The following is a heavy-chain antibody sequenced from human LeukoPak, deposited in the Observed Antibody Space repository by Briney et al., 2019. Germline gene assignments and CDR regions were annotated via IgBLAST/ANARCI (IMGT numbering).Heavy chain of an antibody. J-gene: IGHJ5*02. CDR3: ARLPTVASLGWFDP. D-gene: IGHD3-3*02. CDR1: GYSISSGYY. CDR2: MYHTGST. V-gene: IGHV4-38-2*02. Sequence: SETLFLTCTVSGYSISSGYYWGWIRQPPERGLEWIGSMYHTGSTYYNPSLKSRVTISVDTSKNQFSLKLSSVTAADTAVYYCARLPTVASLGWFDPWGQGTLVTVSS.